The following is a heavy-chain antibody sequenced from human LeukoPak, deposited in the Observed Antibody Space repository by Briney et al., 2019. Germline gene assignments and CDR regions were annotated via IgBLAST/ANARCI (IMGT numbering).Heavy chain of an antibody. D-gene: IGHD1-14*01. CDR2: VQYDGTDI. CDR1: GFTFSIYG. J-gene: IGHJ4*02. CDR3: ARTWEGTGTFDY. Sequence: GGSLRLSCAASGFTFSIYGMHWVRQAPGKGLEWVAFVQYDGTDIHYTDSGKGRFTISRDNSKNTLYLQMDSLRAEDTAVYYCARTWEGTGTFDYWGQGTLVTVSS. V-gene: IGHV3-30*02.